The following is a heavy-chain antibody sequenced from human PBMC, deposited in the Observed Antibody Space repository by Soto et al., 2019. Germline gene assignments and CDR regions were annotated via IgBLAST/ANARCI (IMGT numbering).Heavy chain of an antibody. CDR2: IKQDGSEK. V-gene: IGHV3-7*01. J-gene: IGHJ6*03. D-gene: IGHD6-6*01. Sequence: GGSLRLSCAASGFTFSSYWMSWVRQAPGKGLEWVANIKQDGSEKYYVDSVKGRFTISRDNAKNSLYLQMNSLRAEDTAVYYCARVREFSSSWYYYYYMDVWGKGTTVTVS. CDR1: GFTFSSYW. CDR3: ARVREFSSSWYYYYYMDV.